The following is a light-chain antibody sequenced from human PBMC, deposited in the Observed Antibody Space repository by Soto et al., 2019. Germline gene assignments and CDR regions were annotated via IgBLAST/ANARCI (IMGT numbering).Light chain of an antibody. CDR3: TSYTGSNTLEV. V-gene: IGLV2-14*03. CDR1: SSDIGAYNY. CDR2: DVN. Sequence: LTQPASVSGSPGQSITISCTGTSSDIGAYNYVSWYRQHPGKAPQLLIYDVNNRPSGVSHRFSGSKSGNTASLTISGLQSEDGADYFCTSYTGSNTLEVFGPGTKVTVL. J-gene: IGLJ1*01.